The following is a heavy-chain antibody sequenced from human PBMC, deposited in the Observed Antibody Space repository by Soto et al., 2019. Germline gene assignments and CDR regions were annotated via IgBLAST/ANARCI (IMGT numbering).Heavy chain of an antibody. CDR2: IYYSGST. J-gene: IGHJ6*02. CDR1: GGSISSGEYY. V-gene: IGHV4-30-4*01. CDR3: ARDVEYYDILTGSNPSHYGMDV. Sequence: SETLSLTCTVSGGSISSGEYYWSWIRQPPGKRREWIGYIYYSGSTYYNPSLKSRVTISVDTSKNQFSLKLTSVTAADTAVYYCARDVEYYDILTGSNPSHYGMDVWGQGTTVTVSS. D-gene: IGHD3-9*01.